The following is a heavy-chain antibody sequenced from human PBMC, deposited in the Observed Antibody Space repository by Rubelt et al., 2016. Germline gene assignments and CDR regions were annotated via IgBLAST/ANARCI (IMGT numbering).Heavy chain of an antibody. J-gene: IGHJ4*02. CDR1: GGTFSSYA. CDR2: IITILGIA. V-gene: IGHV1-69*04. Sequence: QVQLVQSGAEVKKPGSSVKVSCKASGGTFSSYAISWVRQAPGQGLEWMGRIITILGIANYAQKSQGRVTITADKSTSTAYMGLSSLRSEDTAVYYCARAPDTAMGTAFFDYWGQGTLVTVSS. CDR3: ARAPDTAMGTAFFDY. D-gene: IGHD5-18*01.